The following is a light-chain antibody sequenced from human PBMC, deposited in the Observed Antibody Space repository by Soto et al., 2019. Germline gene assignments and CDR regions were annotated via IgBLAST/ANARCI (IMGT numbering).Light chain of an antibody. CDR1: QDISKY. Sequence: DIQMTQSPSSLSASVGDRVTITCQASQDISKYLNWYLQKPGKAPKLLIYDASNLERGVPSRFSGRGSGTDFTFTISSLQPEDIATYYCQQFGNLPLTFGGGTKVDIK. J-gene: IGKJ4*01. CDR3: QQFGNLPLT. CDR2: DAS. V-gene: IGKV1-33*01.